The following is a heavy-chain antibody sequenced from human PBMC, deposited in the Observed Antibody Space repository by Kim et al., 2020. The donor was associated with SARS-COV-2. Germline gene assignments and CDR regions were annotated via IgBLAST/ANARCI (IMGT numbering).Heavy chain of an antibody. Sequence: GGSLRLSCAASGFTFSSFAMHWVRQAPGKGLEWVAVVSHDGSTKFYGDSVKGRFTISRDNSKNTLYLQMDSLRVEDTAMYYCARVETAMVFFDYWGQGTLVTVSS. V-gene: IGHV3-30-3*01. CDR1: GFTFSSFA. D-gene: IGHD5-18*01. J-gene: IGHJ4*02. CDR2: VSHDGSTK. CDR3: ARVETAMVFFDY.